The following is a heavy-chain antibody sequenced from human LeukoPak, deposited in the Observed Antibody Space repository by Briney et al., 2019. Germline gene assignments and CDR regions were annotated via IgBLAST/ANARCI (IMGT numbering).Heavy chain of an antibody. CDR1: GYSFTSYW. Sequence: GESLKISCKGSGYSFTSYWIAWGRQMPGKGLEWMGLIYPGDSETIYSPSFEGQVTISVDKSISTAYLQWSSLKASDTAMYYCARRAYGSSWYPNDYWGQGTLVTVSS. V-gene: IGHV5-51*01. J-gene: IGHJ4*02. CDR3: ARRAYGSSWYPNDY. D-gene: IGHD6-13*01. CDR2: IYPGDSET.